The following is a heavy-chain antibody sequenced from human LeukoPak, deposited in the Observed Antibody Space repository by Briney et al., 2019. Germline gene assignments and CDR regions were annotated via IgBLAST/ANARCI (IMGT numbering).Heavy chain of an antibody. CDR1: GGSISSYY. Sequence: SETLSLTCTVSGGSISSYYWSWIRQPAGKGLEWIGRIYTSGSTNYNPSIKSRVTMSVDTSKNQFSLKLSSVTAADTAVYYCARDYPTYCSGGSCYSDAFDIWGQGTMVTVSS. D-gene: IGHD2-15*01. V-gene: IGHV4-4*07. J-gene: IGHJ3*02. CDR2: IYTSGST. CDR3: ARDYPTYCSGGSCYSDAFDI.